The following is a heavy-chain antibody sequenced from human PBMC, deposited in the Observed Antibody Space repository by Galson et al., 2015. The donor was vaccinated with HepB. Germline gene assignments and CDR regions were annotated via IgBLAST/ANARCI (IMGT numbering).Heavy chain of an antibody. CDR1: GYTFTGYY. V-gene: IGHV1-2*02. CDR2: INPHSGGT. D-gene: IGHD3-16*01. Sequence: ASGYTFTGYYIHWVRQVPGQGLEWMGWINPHSGGTNYAQKFQGRVTMTRDTSISTAYMELSSLRSDDTAVYYCASAACTYTTSCSPDFPWGQGTLVTVSS. CDR3: ASAACTYTTSCSPDFP. J-gene: IGHJ5*02.